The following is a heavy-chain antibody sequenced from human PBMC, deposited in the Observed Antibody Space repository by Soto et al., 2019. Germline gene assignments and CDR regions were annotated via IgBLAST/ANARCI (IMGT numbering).Heavy chain of an antibody. CDR2: ISAYNGNT. CDR3: ARDSPRHYYDIFTGYYSPPYYYYGMDV. CDR1: GYTFTSYG. Sequence: ASVKVTCKASGYTFTSYGISWVRQAPGQGLEWMGWISAYNGNTNYAQKLQGRVTMTTDTSTSTAYMELRSLRSDDTAVYYCARDSPRHYYDIFTGYYSPPYYYYGMDVWGQGTTVTVSS. J-gene: IGHJ6*02. V-gene: IGHV1-18*04. D-gene: IGHD3-9*01.